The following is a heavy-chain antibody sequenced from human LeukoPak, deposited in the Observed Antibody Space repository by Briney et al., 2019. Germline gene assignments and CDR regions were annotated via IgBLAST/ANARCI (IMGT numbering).Heavy chain of an antibody. J-gene: IGHJ4*02. D-gene: IGHD6-13*01. Sequence: GGSLRLSCAASGFTFKAHWMHWVRQVPGKGLEWVAHSDSDGGYTAYADSVEGRFTISRDNAKNSLYLQMNSLRAEDTAVYYCVRDNPRQQGFAYWGQGTLVTVSS. CDR3: VRDNPRQQGFAY. V-gene: IGHV3-74*01. CDR1: GFTFKAHW. CDR2: SDSDGGYT.